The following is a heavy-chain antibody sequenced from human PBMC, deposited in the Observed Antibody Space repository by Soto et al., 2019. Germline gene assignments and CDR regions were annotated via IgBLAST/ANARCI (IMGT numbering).Heavy chain of an antibody. D-gene: IGHD3-10*01. J-gene: IGHJ6*03. Sequence: GGSLRLSCAASGFTFSSYDMHWVRQATGKGLEWVSGIGTAGDTYYPGSVKGRFTISRENAKNSLYLQMNSLRAGDTAVYYCARSHYSNYYMDVWGKGTTVTFSS. CDR3: ARSHYSNYYMDV. V-gene: IGHV3-13*01. CDR1: GFTFSSYD. CDR2: IGTAGDT.